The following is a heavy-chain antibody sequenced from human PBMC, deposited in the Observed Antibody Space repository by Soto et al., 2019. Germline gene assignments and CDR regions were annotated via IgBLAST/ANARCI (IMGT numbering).Heavy chain of an antibody. CDR2: IKSKTDGGTT. D-gene: IGHD2-15*01. J-gene: IGHJ5*02. CDR3: TTGPLYCSGGSCYSLFDP. Sequence: PGGSLRLSCAASGFTFSNAWMSWVRQAPGKGLEWVGRIKSKTDGGTTDYAAPVKGRFTISREDSKNTLYLQMNSLKTEDTAVYYCTTGPLYCSGGSCYSLFDPWGQGTLVTVSS. CDR1: GFTFSNAW. V-gene: IGHV3-15*01.